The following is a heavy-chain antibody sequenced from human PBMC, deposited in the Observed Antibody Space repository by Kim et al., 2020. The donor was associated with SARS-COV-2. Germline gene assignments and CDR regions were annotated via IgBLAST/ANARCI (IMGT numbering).Heavy chain of an antibody. V-gene: IGHV3-74*01. CDR2: INSDGSST. J-gene: IGHJ4*01. Sequence: GGSLRLSCAASGFTFSSYWMHWVRQAPGKWLVLVSRINSDGSSTRYADSVKVRFTISRDNAKNTLYLQINCLRAEDTAVYFFGRAGTFASIWRFYYFFY. D-gene: IGHD6-13*01. CDR3: GRAGTFASIWRFYYFFY. CDR1: GFTFSSYW.